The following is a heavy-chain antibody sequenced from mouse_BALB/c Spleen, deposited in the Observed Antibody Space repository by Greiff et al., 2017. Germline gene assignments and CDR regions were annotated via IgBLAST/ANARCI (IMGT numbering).Heavy chain of an antibody. V-gene: IGHV1S22*01. D-gene: IGHD1-2*01. CDR2: IYPGSGST. J-gene: IGHJ4*01. Sequence: LQQPGSELVRPGASVKLSCKASGYTFTSYWMHWVKQRPGQGLEWIGNIYPGSGSTNYDEKFKSKATLTVDTSSSTAYMQLSSLTSEDSAVYYCTKGGYGYLHYAMDYWGQGTSVTVSS. CDR3: TKGGYGYLHYAMDY. CDR1: GYTFTSYW.